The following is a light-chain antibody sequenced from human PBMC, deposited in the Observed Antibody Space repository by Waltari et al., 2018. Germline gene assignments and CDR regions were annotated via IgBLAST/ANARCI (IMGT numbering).Light chain of an antibody. CDR1: GSNIGAGFD. J-gene: IGLJ3*02. V-gene: IGLV1-40*01. Sequence: QSVLTQPPSVSGAPRQRVTISCTGSGSNIGAGFDAHWYHKLPGTAPKLLVSGNNSRPAVVPARFSASKSGTSASRAITGLQAEDYADYYCQSYDSSLTGSWVFGGGTKLTVL. CDR2: GNN. CDR3: QSYDSSLTGSWV.